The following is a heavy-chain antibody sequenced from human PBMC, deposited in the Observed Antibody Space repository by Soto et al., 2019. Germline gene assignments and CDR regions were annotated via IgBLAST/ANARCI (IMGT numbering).Heavy chain of an antibody. Sequence: PGGSLRLSCAVSGFTFDDNAMHWVRQAPEKGLEWVSGINWKSDIGYADSVKGRFTISRDNAENSLYLQTNSLRAEDTALYYCAISQDRGGRTTFIYWGQGTQLTVSS. V-gene: IGHV3-9*01. J-gene: IGHJ4*02. CDR1: GFTFDDNA. CDR3: AISQDRGGRTTFIY. D-gene: IGHD3-16*01. CDR2: INWKSDI.